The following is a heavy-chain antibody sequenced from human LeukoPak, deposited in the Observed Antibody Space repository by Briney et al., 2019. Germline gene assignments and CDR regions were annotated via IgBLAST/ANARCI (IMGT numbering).Heavy chain of an antibody. J-gene: IGHJ4*02. V-gene: IGHV1-2*02. Sequence: ASVKVSSTASGYTFTGYYMDWVGQAPGQGREWMGRINPNSGGTNYAQKFQGRVTMTGDTSISTAYMELSRLTSDDTAVYYCARGLGGNYPGNWGQGTQVTVSS. D-gene: IGHD2-21*01. CDR2: INPNSGGT. CDR3: ARGLGGNYPGN. CDR1: GYTFTGYY.